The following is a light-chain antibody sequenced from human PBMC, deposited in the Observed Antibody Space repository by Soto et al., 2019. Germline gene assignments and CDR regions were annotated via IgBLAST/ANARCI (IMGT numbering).Light chain of an antibody. J-gene: IGLJ2*01. V-gene: IGLV2-8*01. Sequence: QSALTQPPSASGSPGQSVAISCTGTSSDIGGYNYVSWYQQHSGKAPKLIIYEVTGRPSGVPDRFSGSKSGSTASLTVSGLQAEDEADYYCASYAGNKVVFGGGNKLTVL. CDR2: EVT. CDR1: SSDIGGYNY. CDR3: ASYAGNKVV.